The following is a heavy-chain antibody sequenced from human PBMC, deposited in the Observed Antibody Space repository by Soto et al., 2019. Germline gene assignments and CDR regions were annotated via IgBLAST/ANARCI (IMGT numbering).Heavy chain of an antibody. D-gene: IGHD6-6*01. J-gene: IGHJ4*02. V-gene: IGHV4-59*01. CDR3: VRERGKSSSSFDY. CDR1: GGSISSYY. CDR2: ISYSGST. Sequence: SETLSLTCTVSGGSISSYYWSWIRQPPGKGLEWIGYISYSGSTNYNPSLKSRVTISVDTSKNQFSLKLSSVTAADTAVYYCVRERGKSSSSFDYWGQGTLVTVSS.